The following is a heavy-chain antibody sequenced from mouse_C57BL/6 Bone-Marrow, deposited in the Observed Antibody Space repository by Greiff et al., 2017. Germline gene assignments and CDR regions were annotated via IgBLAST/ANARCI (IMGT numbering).Heavy chain of an antibody. D-gene: IGHD1-1*01. CDR2: IYPENGDN. V-gene: IGHV14-4*01. CDR3: TTCYSVSSFFDY. CDR1: GFNIKDDY. J-gene: IGHJ2*01. Sequence: VHVKQSGAELVRPGASVKLSCTASGFNIKDDYMIWVKQRPEQGLEWIGWIYPENGDNEYASKFKGKATITAATSSNTAYLQISSLTSENTAVYYSTTCYSVSSFFDYWGQGATLRVSS.